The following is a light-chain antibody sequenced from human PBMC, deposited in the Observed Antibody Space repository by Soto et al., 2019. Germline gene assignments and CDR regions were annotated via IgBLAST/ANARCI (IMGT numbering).Light chain of an antibody. J-gene: IGLJ1*01. CDR2: EGS. Sequence: QSVLTQPASVSGSPGQSITISYTGTSSDVGSYNLVSWYQQHPGKAPKLMIYEGSKRPSGVSNRFSGSKSGNTASLTISGLQAEDEADYYCCSYAGSNYVFGTGTKVTV. V-gene: IGLV2-23*01. CDR1: SSDVGSYNL. CDR3: CSYAGSNYV.